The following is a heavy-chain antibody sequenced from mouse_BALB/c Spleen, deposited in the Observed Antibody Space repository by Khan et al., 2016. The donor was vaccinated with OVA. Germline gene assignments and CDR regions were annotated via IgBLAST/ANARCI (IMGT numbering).Heavy chain of an antibody. Sequence: VQLKQSGPGLVKPSPSLSLSCTATGYSITSGYVCYLIRQPPGNQLELIGIIRYSGVTSYTPTFKNRISITGDTSKNPYFLQLNSVTTEDTATDICARGNYYGDYFDYWGQGTTLTVSA. J-gene: IGHJ2*01. V-gene: IGHV3-2*02. CDR3: ARGNYYGDYFDY. CDR1: GYSITSGYV. CDR2: IRYSGVT. D-gene: IGHD1-1*01.